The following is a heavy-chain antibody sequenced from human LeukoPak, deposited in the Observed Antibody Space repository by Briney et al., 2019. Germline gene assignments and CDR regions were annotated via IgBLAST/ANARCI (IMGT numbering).Heavy chain of an antibody. Sequence: HPGRPLRLSCAASGFTFSSYAMHWVRQAPGKGLEWVAVISYDGSNKYYADSVKGRFTISRDNSKNTLYLQMNSLRAEDTAVYYCARPEHIVVVTASGFDYWGQGTLVTVSS. CDR2: ISYDGSNK. J-gene: IGHJ4*02. CDR1: GFTFSSYA. V-gene: IGHV3-30-3*01. D-gene: IGHD2-21*02. CDR3: ARPEHIVVVTASGFDY.